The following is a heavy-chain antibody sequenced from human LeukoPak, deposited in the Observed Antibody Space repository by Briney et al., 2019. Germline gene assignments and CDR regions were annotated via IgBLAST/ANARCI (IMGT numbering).Heavy chain of an antibody. CDR2: IKQDGSEK. Sequence: RAGGSLRLSCAASGFTFSSYWMSWVRQAPGKGLEWVANIKQDGSEKYYVDSVKGRFTISRDNAKNSLYLQMNSLRAEDTAVYYCARDYYDSSGYYYDFIYYYYYYMDVWGKGTTVTVSS. CDR3: ARDYYDSSGYYYDFIYYYYYYMDV. V-gene: IGHV3-7*01. J-gene: IGHJ6*03. CDR1: GFTFSSYW. D-gene: IGHD3-22*01.